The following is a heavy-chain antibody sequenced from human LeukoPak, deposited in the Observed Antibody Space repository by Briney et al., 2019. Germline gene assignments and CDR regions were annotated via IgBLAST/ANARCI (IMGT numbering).Heavy chain of an antibody. CDR2: IYYSGST. V-gene: IGHV4-31*03. CDR3: VSGSSGWLYFQH. D-gene: IGHD6-19*01. J-gene: IGHJ1*01. CDR1: GGSISSGGYY. Sequence: SETLSLTCTVSGGSISSGGYYWSWIRQHPGKGLEWIGYIYYSGSTYYNPSLKSRVTISVDTSKNQFSLKLSSVTAADTAVYFCVSGSSGWLYFQHWGQGTLVTVSS.